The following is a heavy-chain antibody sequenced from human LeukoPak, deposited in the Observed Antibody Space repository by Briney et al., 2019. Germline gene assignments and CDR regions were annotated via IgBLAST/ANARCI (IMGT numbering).Heavy chain of an antibody. J-gene: IGHJ3*02. CDR2: IYYSGTI. CDR3: ARAPYYSPLYCSSASCYSFNGLDI. Sequence: SETLSLTCTVSGGSISNGDYYWSWIRQPPGKGLEWIGYIYYSGTIYYNPSLKSRLTMSVDTSKNQFSLKLSSVTAADTAVYYCARAPYYSPLYCSSASCYSFNGLDIWGQGTKVTVSS. V-gene: IGHV4-30-4*08. D-gene: IGHD2-2*02. CDR1: GGSISNGDYY.